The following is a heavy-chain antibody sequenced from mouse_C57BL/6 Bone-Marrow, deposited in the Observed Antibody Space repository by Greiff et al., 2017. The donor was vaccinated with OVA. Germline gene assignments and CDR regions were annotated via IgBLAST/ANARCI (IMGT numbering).Heavy chain of an antibody. CDR2: ISDGGSYT. J-gene: IGHJ4*01. CDR3: ARESSSYCYAIDY. CDR1: GFTFSSYA. Sequence: EVKLVESGGGLVKPGGSLKLSCAASGFTFSSYAMSWVRQTPEKRLEWVATISDGGSYTYYPDNVKGRFTISRDNAKNNLYLQMSHLKSEDTAMDYCARESSSYCYAIDYWGQGTSVTVSS. D-gene: IGHD1-1*01. V-gene: IGHV5-4*01.